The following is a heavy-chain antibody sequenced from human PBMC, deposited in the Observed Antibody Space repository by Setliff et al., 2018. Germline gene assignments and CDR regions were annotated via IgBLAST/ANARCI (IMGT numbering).Heavy chain of an antibody. CDR1: GGSFSGYY. D-gene: IGHD3-3*01. CDR2: INHSGST. V-gene: IGHV4-34*01. CDR3: ARKRFYNFWSGYYDY. J-gene: IGHJ4*02. Sequence: SETLSLTCAVYGGSFSGYYWSWIRQPPGKGLEWIGEINHSGSTNYNPSLKSRVTISVDTSKNQFSLKLSSVTAADTAVYYCARKRFYNFWSGYYDYWGQGTLVTVSS.